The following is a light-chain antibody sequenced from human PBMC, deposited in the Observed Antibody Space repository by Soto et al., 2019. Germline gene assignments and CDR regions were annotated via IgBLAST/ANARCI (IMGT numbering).Light chain of an antibody. CDR1: QSVSRY. J-gene: IGKJ2*01. V-gene: IGKV3-20*01. CDR2: GAS. CDR3: QQYGRTPYT. Sequence: ELVLTQSPATLSLSPGGSATLSCRASQSVSRYLAWYQQKPGQAPRLLIYGASTRATGIPDRFSGSGSGTDFTLTISKLEPEDFAVYHCQQYGRTPYTFGQGTKLEIK.